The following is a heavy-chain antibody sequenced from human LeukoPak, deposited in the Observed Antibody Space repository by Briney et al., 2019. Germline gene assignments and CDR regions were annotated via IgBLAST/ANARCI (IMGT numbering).Heavy chain of an antibody. CDR1: GXSFSGYY. D-gene: IGHD3-10*01. CDR3: ASLRGHDAFDI. Sequence: PSETLSLTWAVYGXSFSGYYGSWIRQPPGKGQEWIGEINHSGSTNYNPSLKSRVTISVDTSKNQFSLKLSSVTAADTAVYYCASLRGHDAFDIWGQGIMVTVSS. J-gene: IGHJ3*02. CDR2: INHSGST. V-gene: IGHV4-34*01.